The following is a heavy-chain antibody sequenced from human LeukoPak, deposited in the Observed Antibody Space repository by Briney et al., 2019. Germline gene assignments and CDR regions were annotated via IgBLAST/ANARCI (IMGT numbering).Heavy chain of an antibody. CDR2: IYSGDST. V-gene: IGHV3-53*01. CDR1: GFTVSSNY. Sequence: PGGSLRLSCAASGFTVSSNYMSWVRQAPGKGLEWVSVIYSGDSTYYADSVKGRFTISRHNSKNTLYPQMNSLRAEDTAVYYCARVYYDSSGYYFVSFYFDYWGQGTLVTVSS. D-gene: IGHD3-22*01. CDR3: ARVYYDSSGYYFVSFYFDY. J-gene: IGHJ4*02.